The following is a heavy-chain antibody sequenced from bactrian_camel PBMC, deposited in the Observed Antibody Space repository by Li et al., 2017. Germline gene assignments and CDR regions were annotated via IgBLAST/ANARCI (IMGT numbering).Heavy chain of an antibody. CDR2: IYNGGGST. D-gene: IGHD3*01. CDR1: GDTYRRFC. J-gene: IGHJ4*01. Sequence: QVQLVESGGGSVQAGGSLRLSCVASGDTYRRFCMGWFRQVPGKQREGVAAIYNGGGSTYYGDSVKGRFTISRDNAKDTLYLQMNSLKIEDTAVYYCALGSSRQATMTARGRGTQVTVS. V-gene: IGHV3S54*01.